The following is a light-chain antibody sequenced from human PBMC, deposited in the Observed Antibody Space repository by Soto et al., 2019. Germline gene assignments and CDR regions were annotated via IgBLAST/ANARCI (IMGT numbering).Light chain of an antibody. CDR2: DVS. CDR1: SSDIGNYNY. V-gene: IGLV2-23*02. Sequence: QSVLTQPASVSGSPGQSIIISCTGTSSDIGNYNYVSWYQQHPGKAPKLMIYDVSQRPSGVSNRFSGSKSGNTASLTISGLQAEDEADYYCCSYAGSSSPYVFGTGTKVTVL. CDR3: CSYAGSSSPYV. J-gene: IGLJ1*01.